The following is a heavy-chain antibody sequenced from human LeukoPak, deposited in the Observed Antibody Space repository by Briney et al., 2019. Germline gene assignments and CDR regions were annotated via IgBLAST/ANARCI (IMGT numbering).Heavy chain of an antibody. CDR2: IYSSGST. CDR3: ARVYVWGSYRYFDY. V-gene: IGHV4-4*07. Sequence: SETLSLTCTVSGGSISSYYWSWIRQPAGKGLEWIGRIYSSGSTTYNPSLKSRVTMSVDTSKNQFSLKLSSVTAADTAVYYCARVYVWGSYRYFDYWGQGTLVTVSS. D-gene: IGHD3-16*02. J-gene: IGHJ4*02. CDR1: GGSISSYY.